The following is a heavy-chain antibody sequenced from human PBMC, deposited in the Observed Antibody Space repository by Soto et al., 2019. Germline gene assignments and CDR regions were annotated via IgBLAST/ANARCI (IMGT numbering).Heavy chain of an antibody. CDR2: INHSGST. CDR1: GGSFSGYY. J-gene: IGHJ4*02. Sequence: SETLPLTCAVYGGSFSGYYWSWIRKPPGKGLEWIGEINHSGSTNYNPSLKSRVTISVDTSKNQFSLKLSSVTAADTAVYYCARGDGRGYDKRRTPYSDYWGQGTLGTVSS. CDR3: ARGDGRGYDKRRTPYSDY. V-gene: IGHV4-34*01. D-gene: IGHD5-12*01.